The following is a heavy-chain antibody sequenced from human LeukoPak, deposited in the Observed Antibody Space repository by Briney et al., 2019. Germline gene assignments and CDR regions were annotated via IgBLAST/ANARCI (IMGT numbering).Heavy chain of an antibody. J-gene: IGHJ4*02. CDR3: ARMNYVSTGWGAPFDN. V-gene: IGHV3-48*04. CDR1: GFTFSIYS. D-gene: IGHD1-7*01. CDR2: IGSSGTTT. Sequence: PGGSLRLSCAASGFTFSIYSMNWVRQAPGRGLEWLSYIGSSGTTTYYADSVKGRFTISRDNAKNLLFLQMNGLRAEDTAVYYCARMNYVSTGWGAPFDNWGQGTLVTVSS.